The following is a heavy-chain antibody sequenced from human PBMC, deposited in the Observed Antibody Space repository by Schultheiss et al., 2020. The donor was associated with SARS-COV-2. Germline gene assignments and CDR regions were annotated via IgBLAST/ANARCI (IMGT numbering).Heavy chain of an antibody. Sequence: SETLSLTCTVSGGSISSYYWSWIRQPPGKGLEWIGSIYHSGSTYYNPSLKSRVTISVDTSKNQFSLKLSSVTAADTAVYYCARDSLIWSGYRGGAFDIWGQGTMVTVSS. CDR1: GGSISSYY. CDR3: ARDSLIWSGYRGGAFDI. CDR2: IYHSGST. D-gene: IGHD3-3*01. J-gene: IGHJ3*02. V-gene: IGHV4-59*12.